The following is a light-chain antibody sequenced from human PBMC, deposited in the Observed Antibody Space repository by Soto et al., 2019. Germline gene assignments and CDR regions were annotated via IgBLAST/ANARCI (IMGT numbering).Light chain of an antibody. Sequence: MVLTQSPGTLSLSPGDRATLSCRASQSVNRFLAWFQQKPGQAPRLLIYGASNRATGIPDRFSGSGSETDFTLTITSLEPEDFAVYYCHHYVGSPWAFGQGTKVEIK. CDR2: GAS. V-gene: IGKV3-20*01. CDR3: HHYVGSPWA. CDR1: QSVNRF. J-gene: IGKJ1*01.